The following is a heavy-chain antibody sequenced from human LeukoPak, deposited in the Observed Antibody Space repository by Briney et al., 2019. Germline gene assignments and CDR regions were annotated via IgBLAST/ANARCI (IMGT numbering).Heavy chain of an antibody. Sequence: PGGSLRLSCAASGFTFSKYSINWVRQAPGKGLEWVSYISASSSTIYYADSVKGRFTISRDNSKNTLYLQMNSLRAEDTAVYYCAKASRGGYNAFDYWGQGTLVTVSS. D-gene: IGHD5-24*01. J-gene: IGHJ4*02. CDR1: GFTFSKYS. V-gene: IGHV3-48*01. CDR2: ISASSSTI. CDR3: AKASRGGYNAFDY.